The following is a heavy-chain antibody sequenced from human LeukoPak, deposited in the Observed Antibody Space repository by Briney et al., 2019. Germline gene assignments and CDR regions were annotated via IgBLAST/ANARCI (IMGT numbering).Heavy chain of an antibody. D-gene: IGHD3-10*01. Sequence: GGSLRLSCAASGFTFSSYGMHWVRQAPGKGLEWVAFIRYDGSNKYYADSVKGRFTISRDNSKNTLYLQMNGLRAEDTAVYYCARGARSLYGSGSYYKNYFDYWGQGTLVTVSS. V-gene: IGHV3-30*02. CDR3: ARGARSLYGSGSYYKNYFDY. CDR1: GFTFSSYG. CDR2: IRYDGSNK. J-gene: IGHJ4*02.